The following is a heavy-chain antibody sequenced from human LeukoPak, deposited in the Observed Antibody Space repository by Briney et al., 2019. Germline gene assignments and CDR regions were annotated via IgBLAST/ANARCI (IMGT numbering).Heavy chain of an antibody. J-gene: IGHJ5*02. V-gene: IGHV3-11*01. D-gene: IGHD3-10*01. Sequence: GGSLRLSCAASGFTFSDYYTSWIRQAPGKGLEWVSYISSSGSTIYYADSVKGRFTISRDNAKNSLYLQMNSLRAEDTAVYYCAKAWRFGELTGFDPWGQGTLVTVSS. CDR2: ISSSGSTI. CDR3: AKAWRFGELTGFDP. CDR1: GFTFSDYY.